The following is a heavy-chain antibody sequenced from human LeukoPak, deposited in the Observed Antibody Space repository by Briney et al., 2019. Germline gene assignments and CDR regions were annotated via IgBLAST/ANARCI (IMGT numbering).Heavy chain of an antibody. CDR3: ARTGWIQPWYY. V-gene: IGHV4-39*01. CDR2: IFYSGST. J-gene: IGHJ4*02. D-gene: IGHD5-18*01. CDR1: GGSISSSTYF. Sequence: PSETLSLTCTVSGGSISSSTYFWGWIRQPPGKGLEWIGSIFYSGSTSYNSSLRSRVNIAVDTSKNQFSLNLTSVTAADMAVYYCARTGWIQPWYYWGQGTLVTVSS.